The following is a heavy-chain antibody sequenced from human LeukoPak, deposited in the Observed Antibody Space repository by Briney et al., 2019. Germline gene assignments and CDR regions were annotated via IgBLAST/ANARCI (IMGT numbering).Heavy chain of an antibody. CDR1: GYSFTGQY. CDR3: RLVTTGDY. V-gene: IGHV1-2*06. J-gene: IGHJ4*02. CDR2: INLRSGAT. D-gene: IGHD3-9*01. Sequence: ASVKDSCKTSGYSFTGQYMHWVRQAPGQGLEWMGRINLRSGATNYAQKFQDRVTVTRDTSITTVYIEVSRLRSDDTAVYYCRLVTTGDYWGQGTLVTVSS.